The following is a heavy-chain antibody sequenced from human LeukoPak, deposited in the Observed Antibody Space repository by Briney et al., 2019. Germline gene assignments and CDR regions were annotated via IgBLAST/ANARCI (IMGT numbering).Heavy chain of an antibody. CDR2: IYHSGST. J-gene: IGHJ4*02. CDR3: ATRAGNPYYYDSSGFHFDY. CDR1: GGSISSSNW. V-gene: IGHV4-4*02. D-gene: IGHD3-22*01. Sequence: SETLSLTCAVSGGSISSSNWWSWVRQPPGKGLEWIGEIYHSGSTYYNPSLKSRVTISVDKSKNQFSLKLSSVTAADTAVYYCATRAGNPYYYDSSGFHFDYWGQGTLVTVSS.